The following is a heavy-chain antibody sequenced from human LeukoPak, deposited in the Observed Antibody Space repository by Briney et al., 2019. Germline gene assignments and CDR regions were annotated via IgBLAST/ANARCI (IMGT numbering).Heavy chain of an antibody. Sequence: GGSLRLSCAASGFTVSSNYMSWVRQAPGKGLEWVSVIYSGGSTYYADSVKGRFTISRDNSKNTLYLQMNSLRAEDTAVYYCARDTQSTTAPYWYFDLWGRGTLVTVSS. CDR1: GFTVSSNY. J-gene: IGHJ2*01. CDR2: IYSGGST. D-gene: IGHD4-17*01. CDR3: ARDTQSTTAPYWYFDL. V-gene: IGHV3-66*01.